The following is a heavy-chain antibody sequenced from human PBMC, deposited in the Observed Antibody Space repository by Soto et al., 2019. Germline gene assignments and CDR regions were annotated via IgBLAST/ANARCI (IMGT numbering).Heavy chain of an antibody. J-gene: IGHJ4*02. D-gene: IGHD4-17*01. CDR3: ARDRTKYGGYAVVDS. V-gene: IGHV4-30-4*01. CDR2: IYFSGST. Sequence: SETLSLTCAVSGGYISGGDYYWTWIRQPPGRGLEWIGYIYFSGSTYYNPSLKSRVTISVDTSKNEFSLKLSSVTAADTAVYYCARDRTKYGGYAVVDSWGQGTLVTVSS. CDR1: GGYISGGDYY.